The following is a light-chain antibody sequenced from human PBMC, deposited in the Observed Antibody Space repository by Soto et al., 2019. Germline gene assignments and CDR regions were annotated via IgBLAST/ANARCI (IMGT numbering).Light chain of an antibody. CDR1: QSVSSY. V-gene: IGKV3-11*01. CDR2: DAS. J-gene: IGKJ5*01. Sequence: EIVLTQSPATLSLSPGERTTNSCRASQSVSSYLAWYQQKPGQAPRLLIYDASNRATGIPARFSGSGSGTDFTLTISSLEPEDFAVYYCQQRSNWPTFGQGTRLEIK. CDR3: QQRSNWPT.